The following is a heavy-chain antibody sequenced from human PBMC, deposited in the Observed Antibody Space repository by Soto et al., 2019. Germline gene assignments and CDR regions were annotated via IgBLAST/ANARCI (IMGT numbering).Heavy chain of an antibody. CDR3: ARGDATKIVVTTYYGMDV. V-gene: IGHV1-69*12. CDR2: IIPVFGTA. CDR1: GGSLSNYG. D-gene: IGHD4-17*01. Sequence: QVQLVQSGAEVKKPGSSVKVSCKASGGSLSNYGISWVRQAPGQGLEWMGGIIPVFGTANYAQKFQGRVTISADESTSIVYMDVTSLRSVDTAVYYCARGDATKIVVTTYYGMDVWGQGTTVTVSS. J-gene: IGHJ6*02.